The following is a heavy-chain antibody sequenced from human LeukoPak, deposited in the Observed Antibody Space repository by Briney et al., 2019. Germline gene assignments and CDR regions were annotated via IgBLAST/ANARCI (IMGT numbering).Heavy chain of an antibody. V-gene: IGHV1-18*01. CDR3: ARQYCITTDCSLIQTYFDY. CDR1: GYTFINYG. D-gene: IGHD3-10*01. J-gene: IGHJ4*02. Sequence: VSVTVSCKTSGYTFINYGINWVRQAPGQGLEWMGWISTHNGKTHYAQNFQDRITMTTDTSTSTAYLELRSLRSDDTTVYFCARQYCITTDCSLIQTYFDYWGQGTLVTVSS. CDR2: ISTHNGKT.